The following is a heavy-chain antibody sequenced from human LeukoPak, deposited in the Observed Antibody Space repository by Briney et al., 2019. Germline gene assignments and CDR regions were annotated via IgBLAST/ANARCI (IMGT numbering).Heavy chain of an antibody. V-gene: IGHV3-48*03. Sequence: GGSLRLSXAASGFTFSSYEMNWVRQTPEKGLEWVSYISSGGGTIFYADSVKGRFTISRDSAKNSLYLQMDSLRAEDTAVYYCARRWAGTGSPYWYFDLWGRGTLVTVSS. D-gene: IGHD3/OR15-3a*01. CDR1: GFTFSSYE. J-gene: IGHJ2*01. CDR3: ARRWAGTGSPYWYFDL. CDR2: ISSGGGTI.